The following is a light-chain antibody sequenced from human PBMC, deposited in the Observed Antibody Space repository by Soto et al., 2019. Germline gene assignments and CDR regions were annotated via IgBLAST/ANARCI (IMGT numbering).Light chain of an antibody. V-gene: IGKV4-1*01. Sequence: ILLPQSPAPPTVSFSLRAHITXASVHSGLYSYNNNNYLAWYQQKPGQPPRLLMYGASTRESGVPDRFSGSGSGTDFTLTISSLQAEDVAVYYCQQYYSTPRTLGRGTKVDI. CDR2: GAS. J-gene: IGKJ1*01. CDR3: QQYYSTPRT. CDR1: HSGLYSYNNNNY.